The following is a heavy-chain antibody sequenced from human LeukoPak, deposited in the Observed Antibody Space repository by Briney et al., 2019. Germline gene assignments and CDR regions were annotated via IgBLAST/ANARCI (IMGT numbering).Heavy chain of an antibody. CDR3: ARRSSIATRLFDY. J-gene: IGHJ4*02. CDR2: IYPGDSDT. V-gene: IGHV5-51*01. D-gene: IGHD6-6*01. CDR1: GYSFTSYG. Sequence: GESLKISCKGSGYSFTSYGIGWLRQMPGKGLEWMGIIYPGDSDTRYSPSFQGQVTISADKSISTASLQWSSLKASDTAIYYCARRSSIATRLFDYWGQGTLVTVSS.